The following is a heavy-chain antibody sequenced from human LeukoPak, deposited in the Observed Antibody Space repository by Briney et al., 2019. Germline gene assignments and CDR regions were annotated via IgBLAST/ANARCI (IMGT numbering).Heavy chain of an antibody. CDR3: ARDPPRQFGYSGYD. V-gene: IGHV3-66*02. J-gene: IGHJ4*02. CDR2: IYSGGST. CDR1: GFTFSSNY. D-gene: IGHD5-12*01. Sequence: GGSLRLSCAASGFTFSSNYMSWVRQAPGKGLEWVSVIYSGGSTYYADSVKGRFTISRDNSKNTLYLQMNSLRAEDTAVYYCARDPPRQFGYSGYDWGQGTLVTVSS.